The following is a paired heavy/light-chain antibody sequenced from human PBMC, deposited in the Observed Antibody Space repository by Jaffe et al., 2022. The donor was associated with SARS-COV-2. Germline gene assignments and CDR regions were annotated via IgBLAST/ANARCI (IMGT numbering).Light chain of an antibody. CDR1: QSVASH. CDR3: QQYHMWPLT. CDR2: GAS. Sequence: EIVMTQSPATFSVSPGEGLTLSCRASQSVASHLAWYKQKPGQAPGLLIYGASTRATGVPARFSGSGSGTEFTLTISSLQSEDLAVYYCQQYHMWPLTFGGGTKVDIK. J-gene: IGKJ4*01. V-gene: IGKV3-15*01.
Heavy chain of an antibody. J-gene: IGHJ4*02. CDR2: ISSGGDGA. Sequence: EVQLLESGGILVQPGGSLRLSCAASGFTYSEYDMTWVRQAPGKGPEWLLAISSGGDGATYADSVKGRFTISRDNSKNTLYLQMNSLRAEDTAMYFCAKAGTTNTPYKYYLDYWGQGTLVTVSS. V-gene: IGHV3-23*01. D-gene: IGHD1-7*01. CDR1: GFTYSEYD. CDR3: AKAGTTNTPYKYYLDY.